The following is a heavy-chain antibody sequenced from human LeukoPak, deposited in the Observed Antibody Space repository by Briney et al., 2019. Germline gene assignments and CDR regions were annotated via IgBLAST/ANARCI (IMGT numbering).Heavy chain of an antibody. CDR1: GFTFRSNG. D-gene: IGHD3-22*01. Sequence: GGSLRLSCAAPGFTFRSNGMNWVGQAPGKGRGWGAVILSDGSKEFYTDSVKGRFTISRDNSKNTLYLQMNSLRAEDTAVYYCVRDDDRPDNGLDYWGQGTLVTVSS. J-gene: IGHJ4*02. CDR3: VRDDDRPDNGLDY. V-gene: IGHV3-33*01. CDR2: ILSDGSKE.